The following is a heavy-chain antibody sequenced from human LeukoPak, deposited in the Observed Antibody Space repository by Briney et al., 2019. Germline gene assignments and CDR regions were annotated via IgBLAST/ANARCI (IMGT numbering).Heavy chain of an antibody. CDR1: GFTFSSYS. V-gene: IGHV3-21*01. CDR2: ISSSSNYI. J-gene: IGHJ4*02. CDR3: ARDPTSIAAPRYFDY. Sequence: GGSLRLSCAASGFTFSSYSMNWVRQAPGKGLEWVSSISSSSNYIYYADSLKGRFTISRDNAKNSLYLQMNSLRAEDTAVYNCARDPTSIAAPRYFDYWGQGTLVTVSS. D-gene: IGHD6-6*01.